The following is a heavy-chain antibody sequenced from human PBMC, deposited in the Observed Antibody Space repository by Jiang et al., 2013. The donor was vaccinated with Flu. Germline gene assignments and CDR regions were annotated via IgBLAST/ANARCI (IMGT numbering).Heavy chain of an antibody. CDR2: IIPSSGTT. J-gene: IGHJ6*02. Sequence: GAEVKKPGSSVKVSCRASGGTLSSYGFSWVRQAPGQGLEWMGGIIPSSGTTKYAQKFQDRLTITADAFTSSAYMELSSLMSEDTAIYYCATEEVAMPTAEPYFSYKHMVRRGDQGTTVSV. CDR3: ATEEVAMPTAEPYFSYKHMVRR. D-gene: IGHD5-24*01. CDR1: GGTLSSYG. V-gene: IGHV1-69*01.